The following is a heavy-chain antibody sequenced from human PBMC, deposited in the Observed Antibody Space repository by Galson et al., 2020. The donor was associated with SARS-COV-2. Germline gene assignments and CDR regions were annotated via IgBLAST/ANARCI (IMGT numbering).Heavy chain of an antibody. V-gene: IGHV1-2*02. CDR2: ITPVSGGT. CDR3: ARELYSPYAFNI. Sequence: ASVKVSCKASGYTFTDYFIHWVRLAPGKGLEWMGWITPVSGGTNYAQKFQGRVTMTRDTSTSAVYMELNSLTSDDTAVYYCARELYSPYAFNIWGQGTKVTVSS. CDR1: GYTFTDYF. D-gene: IGHD3-10*02. J-gene: IGHJ3*02.